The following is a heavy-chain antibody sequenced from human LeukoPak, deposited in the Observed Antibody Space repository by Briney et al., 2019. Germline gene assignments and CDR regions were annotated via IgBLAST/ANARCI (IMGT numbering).Heavy chain of an antibody. CDR1: GYTFTGYY. Sequence: ASVKVSCKASGYTFTGYYMHWVRQAPGQGLEWMGRINPNSGGTNYAQKFQGRVTMTRDTSISTAYTELSRLRSDDTAVYYCARQLPSFIVVVPAADFDYWGQGTLVTVSS. D-gene: IGHD2-2*01. CDR3: ARQLPSFIVVVPAADFDY. J-gene: IGHJ4*02. V-gene: IGHV1-2*06. CDR2: INPNSGGT.